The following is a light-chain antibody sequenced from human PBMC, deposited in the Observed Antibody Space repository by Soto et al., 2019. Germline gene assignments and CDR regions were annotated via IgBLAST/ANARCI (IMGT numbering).Light chain of an antibody. CDR1: QRISSSY. CDR3: QQNGNAPPWT. J-gene: IGKJ1*01. CDR2: GAS. V-gene: IGKV3-20*01. Sequence: EIVVTQSPGTLSLSPGERATLSCRARQRISSSYFAWHQQRPGQAPSLLIYGASSRATGIPDRFSGSGSGTDFPITISRLEPEDVAVHYCQQNGNAPPWTFGQRTQVEIK.